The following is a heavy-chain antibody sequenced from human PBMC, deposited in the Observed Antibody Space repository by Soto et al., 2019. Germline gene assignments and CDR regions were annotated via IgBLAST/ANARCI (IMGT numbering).Heavy chain of an antibody. CDR2: ISSSSSYI. CDR1: GFTFSSYS. V-gene: IGHV3-21*01. D-gene: IGHD6-13*01. Sequence: PGGSLRLSCAASGFTFSSYSMNWVRQAPGKGLEWVSSISSSSSYIYYADSVKGRFTISRDNAKNSLYLQMNSLRAEDTAVYYCARDSHKIAAAGTGYWGQGTLVTVSS. J-gene: IGHJ4*02. CDR3: ARDSHKIAAAGTGY.